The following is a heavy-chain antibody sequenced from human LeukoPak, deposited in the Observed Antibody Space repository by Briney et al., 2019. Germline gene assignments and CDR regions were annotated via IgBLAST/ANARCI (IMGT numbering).Heavy chain of an antibody. Sequence: RGSLRLSCSASGFTFSCYLMDWVRQAPAKGLEWVANLKLDGHDKYYTDSVKGRFTMSRDNAKGSLYMQMNSLRAEDTALDYCVRDLDFWGQGTLVSVSS. CDR2: LKLDGHDK. J-gene: IGHJ4*02. V-gene: IGHV3-7*04. CDR1: GFTFSCYL. CDR3: VRDLDF.